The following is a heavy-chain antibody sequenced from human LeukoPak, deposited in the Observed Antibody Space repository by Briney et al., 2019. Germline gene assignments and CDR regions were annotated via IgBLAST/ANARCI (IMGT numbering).Heavy chain of an antibody. CDR3: ARSQLVVSGYFDY. CDR1: GYTFANYG. D-gene: IGHD3-22*01. V-gene: IGHV1-18*01. CDR2: ISAYNDNT. Sequence: ASVKVSCKASGYTFANYGINWVRQAPGQGLEWMGWISAYNDNTNYAQKLQGRVTMTTDTSTSTAYMELRSLRSDDTAVYYCARSQLVVSGYFDYWGQGTLVTVSS. J-gene: IGHJ4*02.